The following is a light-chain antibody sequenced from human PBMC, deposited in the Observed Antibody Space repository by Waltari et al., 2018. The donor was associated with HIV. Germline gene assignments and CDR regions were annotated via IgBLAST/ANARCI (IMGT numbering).Light chain of an antibody. Sequence: SSEVTQDPTVSVALGQTVRITCQGDSLRNYFPSWYQQKPGQAPVLVIYGENNRPSVIPDRFSGSTSGNTASLIITGARAEDEAEYYCNSRDSSGNRLVVFGGGTKLTVL. V-gene: IGLV3-19*01. CDR2: GEN. J-gene: IGLJ2*01. CDR1: SLRNYF. CDR3: NSRDSSGNRLVV.